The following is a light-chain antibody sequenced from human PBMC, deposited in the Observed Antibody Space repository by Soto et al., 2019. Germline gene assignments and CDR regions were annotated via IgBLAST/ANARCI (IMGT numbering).Light chain of an antibody. CDR1: QSISSY. CDR2: AAS. CDR3: QQSYSTPWT. Sequence: DIQMTQSPSSLSASVGDRVTITCRASQSISSYLNWYQQKPGKAPKLLIYAASSLQSGVPSRFSGSGSGTDFTLIISSQQPADFATYYCQQSYSTPWTFGQGTKVEIK. J-gene: IGKJ1*01. V-gene: IGKV1-39*01.